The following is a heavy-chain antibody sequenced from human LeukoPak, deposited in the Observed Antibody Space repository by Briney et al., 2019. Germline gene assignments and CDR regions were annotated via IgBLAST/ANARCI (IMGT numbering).Heavy chain of an antibody. V-gene: IGHV1-8*01. D-gene: IGHD3-9*01. CDR1: GYTFTSYD. CDR3: ARGVNGYYYFDY. J-gene: IGHJ4*02. CDR2: MNPNSGNT. Sequence: ASVKVSCKASGYTFTSYDINWVQQATGQGLEWMGWMNPNSGNTGYAQKFQGRVTMTRNTSISTAYMELSSLRSEDTAVYYCARGVNGYYYFDYWGQGTLVTVSS.